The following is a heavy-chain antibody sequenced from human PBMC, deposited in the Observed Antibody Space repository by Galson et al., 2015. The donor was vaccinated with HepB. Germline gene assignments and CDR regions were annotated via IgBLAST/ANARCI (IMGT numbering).Heavy chain of an antibody. CDR2: ISSSSSYI. CDR1: GFTFSSYS. V-gene: IGHV3-21*01. J-gene: IGHJ6*02. D-gene: IGHD3-10*01. Sequence: SLRLSCAASGFTFSSYSMNWVRQAPGKGLEWVSSISSSSSYIYYADSVKGRFTISRDNAKNSLYLQMNSLRAEDTAVYYCARGTDYGSGSYYYYYGMDVWGQGTTVTVSS. CDR3: ARGTDYGSGSYYYYYGMDV.